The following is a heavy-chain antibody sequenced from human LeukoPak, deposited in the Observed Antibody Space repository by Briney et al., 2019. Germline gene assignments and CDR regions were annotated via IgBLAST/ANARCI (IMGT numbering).Heavy chain of an antibody. J-gene: IGHJ5*02. D-gene: IGHD3-10*01. CDR2: INSDGSSS. Sequence: GGSLRLSCAASGFTFSSYWMHWVRQAPGKGLVWVSRINSDGSSSSYADSVKGRFTISRDNAKNTLYLQMNSLRAEDTAVYYCARRVIRLGFDPWGQGTLVTVSS. CDR3: ARRVIRLGFDP. CDR1: GFTFSSYW. V-gene: IGHV3-74*01.